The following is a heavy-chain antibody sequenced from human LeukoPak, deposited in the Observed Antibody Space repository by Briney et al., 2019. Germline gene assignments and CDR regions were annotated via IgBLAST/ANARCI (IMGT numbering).Heavy chain of an antibody. CDR1: GGTLSSYA. D-gene: IGHD3-3*01. CDR3: ARVREWEEISGAIPDYFDY. J-gene: IGHJ4*02. V-gene: IGHV1-2*02. CDR2: IKPKSGAT. Sequence: ASVKVSCKASGGTLSSYAISWVRQAPGQGLEWMGWIKPKSGATAYAQKFQGRVTMTRDTAINTAYLEVSGLTPDDTAVYYCARVREWEEISGAIPDYFDYWGQGTLITVSS.